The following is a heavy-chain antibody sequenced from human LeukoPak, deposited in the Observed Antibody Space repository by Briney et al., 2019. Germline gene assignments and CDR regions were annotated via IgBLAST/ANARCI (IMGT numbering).Heavy chain of an antibody. Sequence: GGSLRLSCAASGFTFSSYAMSWVRQAPGKGLEWVSAISGSGGSTYYADSVKGRFTISRDNSKNTLYLQMNSLRAEDTAVYYCAKDGTKLGILQWSSWFDPWGQGTLVTVSS. J-gene: IGHJ5*02. CDR3: AKDGTKLGILQWSSWFDP. CDR1: GFTFSSYA. V-gene: IGHV3-23*01. D-gene: IGHD2-15*01. CDR2: ISGSGGST.